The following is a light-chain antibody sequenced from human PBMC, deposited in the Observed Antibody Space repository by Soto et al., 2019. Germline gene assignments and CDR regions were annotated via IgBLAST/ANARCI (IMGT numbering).Light chain of an antibody. V-gene: IGLV2-14*03. CDR2: DVS. J-gene: IGLJ2*01. CDR1: TSDIGSYNY. Sequence: QSALTQPASVSASPGQSITISCTGTTSDIGSYNYVSWYQQHPGKAPKLIIYDVSDRPSGVSNRFSGSKSGNTASLSISGLQPEDEADYYCSSYTSRSTRVFGGGTQLTVL. CDR3: SSYTSRSTRV.